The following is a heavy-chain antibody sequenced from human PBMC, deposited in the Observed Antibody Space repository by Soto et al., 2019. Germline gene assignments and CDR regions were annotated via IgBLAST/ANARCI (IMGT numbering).Heavy chain of an antibody. V-gene: IGHV1-18*01. D-gene: IGHD3-3*01. CDR2: ISAYNGNT. J-gene: IGHJ4*02. CDR3: ARTRITIFGVVTHYFDY. Sequence: GASVKVSCKASGYTFTSYGISCVRQAPGQGLEWMGWISAYNGNTNYAQKLQGRVTMTTDTSTSTAYMELRSLRSDDTAVYYCARTRITIFGVVTHYFDYWGQGTLVTVSS. CDR1: GYTFTSYG.